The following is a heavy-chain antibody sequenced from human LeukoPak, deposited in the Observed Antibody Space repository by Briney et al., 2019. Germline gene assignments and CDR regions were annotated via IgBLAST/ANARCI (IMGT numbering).Heavy chain of an antibody. Sequence: GGSLRLSCAASGFTFSSYAMSWVRLPPGKGLQWVSSLSTSGGNTYYADSVRGRFTISRDNSKNTLYLQMNSLRAEDTAVYYCAKARLALFDYWGQGTLVTVSS. CDR1: GFTFSSYA. CDR3: AKARLALFDY. J-gene: IGHJ4*02. CDR2: LSTSGGNT. V-gene: IGHV3-23*01.